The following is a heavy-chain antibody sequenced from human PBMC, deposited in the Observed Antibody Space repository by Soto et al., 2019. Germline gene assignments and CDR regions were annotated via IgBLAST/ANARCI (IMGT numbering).Heavy chain of an antibody. CDR3: AGSGDIVVVPAAIPHGGNYYYYGMDV. Sequence: EVQLVESGGGLVQPGRSLRLSCAASGFTFDDYAMHWVRQAPGKGLEWVSGISGSGGSTYYADSVKGRFTISRDNSKNTLYLQMNSLRAEDTAVYYCAGSGDIVVVPAAIPHGGNYYYYGMDVWGQGTTVTVSS. CDR2: ISGSGGST. J-gene: IGHJ6*02. V-gene: IGHV3-23*04. CDR1: GFTFDDYA. D-gene: IGHD2-2*02.